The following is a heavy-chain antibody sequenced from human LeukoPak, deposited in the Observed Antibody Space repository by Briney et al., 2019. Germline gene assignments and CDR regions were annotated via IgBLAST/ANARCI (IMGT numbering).Heavy chain of an antibody. CDR1: GFSFSGYS. D-gene: IGHD7-27*01. CDR2: ISSGSRTI. V-gene: IGHV3-48*01. J-gene: IGHJ4*02. Sequence: VGSLRLSCAASGFSFSGYSMNWVRQAPGRGLEWISYISSGSRTIFYADSVKGRFTISRDNAKNSLYLLMNSLRADDTAVYYCARESITGDRDYDYCGQGTLITVSS. CDR3: ARESITGDRDYDY.